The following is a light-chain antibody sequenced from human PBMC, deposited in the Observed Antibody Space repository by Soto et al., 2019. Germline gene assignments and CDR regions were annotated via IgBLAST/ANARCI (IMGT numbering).Light chain of an antibody. J-gene: IGKJ4*01. V-gene: IGKV4-1*01. CDR2: WAS. CDR3: QQYYSTPIT. Sequence: DIVMTQSPDSLAVSLGERATINCKSSQSVLYSSNNKNYLAWYQQKPGQPPKLLIYWASTRESGVPDRFSGSGSGTDFTLTIGSLQAKDVAVYYCQQYYSTPITFGGGTKVEIK. CDR1: QSVLYSSNNKNY.